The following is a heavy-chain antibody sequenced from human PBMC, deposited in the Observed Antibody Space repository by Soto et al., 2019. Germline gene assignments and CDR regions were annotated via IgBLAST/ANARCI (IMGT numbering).Heavy chain of an antibody. CDR3: TKDRYCSSTSCYAGYY. CDR2: ISGSGGST. Sequence: SLRLSCAASGFPFSSYAMSWVRQAPGKGLEWVSGISGSGGSTSVADSVEGRFTISRDNSKNTLYLQMNSLRAEDTAVYYCTKDRYCSSTSCYAGYYWGQGTLVTVS. V-gene: IGHV3-23*01. J-gene: IGHJ4*02. D-gene: IGHD2-2*01. CDR1: GFPFSSYA.